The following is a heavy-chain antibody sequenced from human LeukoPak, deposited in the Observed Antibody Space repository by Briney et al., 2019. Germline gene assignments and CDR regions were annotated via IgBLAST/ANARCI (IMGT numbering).Heavy chain of an antibody. D-gene: IGHD3-3*01. CDR1: GGSFSNYY. CDR3: ARGLEDRISIFGVVKFYYFDF. V-gene: IGHV4-34*01. Sequence: SETLSLTCAVYGGSFSNYYWTWIRQPPGKGLEWIGEIDHSGSSHYNPSLKSRVTISVDTSKNQLSLKLSSVTAADTAVYYCARGLEDRISIFGVVKFYYFDFWGQGTLVTVSS. CDR2: IDHSGSS. J-gene: IGHJ4*02.